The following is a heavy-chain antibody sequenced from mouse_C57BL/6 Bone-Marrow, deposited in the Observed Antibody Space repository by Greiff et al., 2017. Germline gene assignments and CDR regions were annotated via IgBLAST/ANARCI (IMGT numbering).Heavy chain of an antibody. Sequence: EVQGVESGAELVKPGASVKLSCTASGFNIKDTYMHWVKQRPEQGLEWIGRIDPANGNTKYDPKFQGKATITADTSSNTAYLQLSSLTSEDTAVYYCARGGKGGYYAMDYWGQGTSVTVSS. CDR1: GFNIKDTY. J-gene: IGHJ4*01. V-gene: IGHV14-3*02. D-gene: IGHD2-1*01. CDR3: ARGGKGGYYAMDY. CDR2: IDPANGNT.